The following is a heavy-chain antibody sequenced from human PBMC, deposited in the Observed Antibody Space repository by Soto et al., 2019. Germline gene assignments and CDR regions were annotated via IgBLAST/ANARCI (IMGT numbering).Heavy chain of an antibody. Sequence: SETLSLTCAVYGGSFSGYYWSWIRQPPGKGLEWIGEINHSGSTNYNPSLKSRVTISVDTSKNQFSLKLSSVTAADTAVYYCARGRRRGVAAYPRADYWGQGTLVTVSS. CDR2: INHSGST. D-gene: IGHD2-15*01. CDR3: ARGRRRGVAAYPRADY. J-gene: IGHJ4*02. CDR1: GGSFSGYY. V-gene: IGHV4-34*01.